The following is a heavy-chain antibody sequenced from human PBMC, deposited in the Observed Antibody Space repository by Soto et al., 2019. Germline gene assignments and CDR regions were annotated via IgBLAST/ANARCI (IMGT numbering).Heavy chain of an antibody. Sequence: GGSLRLSCAASGFTFSNAWMSWVRQAPGKGLEWVGRIKSKTDGGTTDYAAPVKGRFTISRDDSKNTLYLQMNSLKTEDTAVYYCTTAFHGDYYYFDYWGQGTLVTVSS. J-gene: IGHJ4*02. CDR1: GFTFSNAW. V-gene: IGHV3-15*01. D-gene: IGHD4-17*01. CDR3: TTAFHGDYYYFDY. CDR2: IKSKTDGGTT.